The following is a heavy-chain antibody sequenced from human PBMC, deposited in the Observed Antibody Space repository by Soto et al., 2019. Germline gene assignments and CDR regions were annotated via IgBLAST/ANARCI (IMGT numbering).Heavy chain of an antibody. V-gene: IGHV4-39*01. CDR3: ASIYGSGSYYRLSYDMDV. CDR1: GGSISSSSYY. Sequence: QLQLQESGPGLVKPSETLSLTCTVSGGSISSSSYYWGWIRQPPGKGLEWIGSIYYSGSTYYNPSLKSRVTISVDTSKTQFSLKLSSVTAADTAVYYCASIYGSGSYYRLSYDMDVWGKGTTVTVSS. CDR2: IYYSGST. J-gene: IGHJ6*03. D-gene: IGHD3-10*01.